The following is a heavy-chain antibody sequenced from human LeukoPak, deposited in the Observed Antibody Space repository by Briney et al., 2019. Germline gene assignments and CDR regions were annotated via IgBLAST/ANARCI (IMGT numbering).Heavy chain of an antibody. CDR3: ARYGSGRPLDY. D-gene: IGHD3-10*01. CDR2: MKVDGSDI. V-gene: IGHV3-7*01. CDR1: GFTFTNDF. Sequence: AGGSLRLSCAASGFTFTNDFMTWVRQAPGKGLEWVANMKVDGSDIHYVDSVKGRFTISSDNSKNTLYLQMNSLRAEDTAVYYCARYGSGRPLDYWGQGTLVTVSS. J-gene: IGHJ4*02.